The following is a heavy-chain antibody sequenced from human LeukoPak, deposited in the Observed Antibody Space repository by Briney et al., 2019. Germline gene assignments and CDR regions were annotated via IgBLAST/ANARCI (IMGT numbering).Heavy chain of an antibody. CDR2: ISWNSGSI. Sequence: PGRSLRLSCAASGFTFDDYAMHWARRAPGKGLEWVSGISWNSGSIGYADSVKGRFTISGDNAKNSLYLQMNSLRAEDTALYYCAKDRYSSNWYYFDYWGQGTLVTVSS. CDR3: AKDRYSSNWYYFDY. D-gene: IGHD6-13*01. J-gene: IGHJ4*02. CDR1: GFTFDDYA. V-gene: IGHV3-9*01.